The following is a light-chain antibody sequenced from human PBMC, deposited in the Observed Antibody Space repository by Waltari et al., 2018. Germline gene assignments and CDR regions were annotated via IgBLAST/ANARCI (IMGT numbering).Light chain of an antibody. Sequence: QSVLTQPPSVSAAPGQRVTISCPGGSSNIGNNYVSWYRQFPGTAPKLLIYENTELTPGIGGRFSGSKSGTSATLDITGLQAGDEADYYCGTWDSSLSGAVFGGGTHLTVL. J-gene: IGLJ7*01. CDR2: ENT. CDR1: SSNIGNNY. CDR3: GTWDSSLSGAV. V-gene: IGLV1-51*02.